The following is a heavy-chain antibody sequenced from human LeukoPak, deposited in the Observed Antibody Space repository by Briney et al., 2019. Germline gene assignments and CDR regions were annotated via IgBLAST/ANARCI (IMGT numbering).Heavy chain of an antibody. Sequence: GGSLRLSCAASGFTFSSYGMHWVRQAPGKGLEWVAVISYDGSNKYYADSVKGRFTISRDNSKNTLYLQMNSLRAEDTAVYYCVVPDYGGNRNWFDPWGQGTLVTVSS. CDR2: ISYDGSNK. V-gene: IGHV3-30*03. J-gene: IGHJ5*02. CDR1: GFTFSSYG. D-gene: IGHD4-23*01. CDR3: VVPDYGGNRNWFDP.